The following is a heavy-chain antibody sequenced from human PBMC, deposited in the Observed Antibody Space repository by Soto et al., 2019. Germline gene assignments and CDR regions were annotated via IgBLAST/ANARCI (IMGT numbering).Heavy chain of an antibody. CDR1: GFTFSSYG. CDR3: ARDVFRGSSGWYPIAY. J-gene: IGHJ4*02. D-gene: IGHD6-19*01. CDR2: IWYDGSNK. V-gene: IGHV3-33*01. Sequence: QVQLVESGGGVVQPGRSLRLSCAASGFTFSSYGMHWVRQAPGKGLEWVAVIWYDGSNKYYADSVKGRFTISRDNSKNTLYLQMNSLRAEDTAVYYCARDVFRGSSGWYPIAYWGQGTLVTVSS.